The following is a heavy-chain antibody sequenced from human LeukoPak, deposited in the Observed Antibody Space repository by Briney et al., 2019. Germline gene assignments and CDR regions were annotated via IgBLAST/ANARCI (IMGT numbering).Heavy chain of an antibody. CDR3: ARGAAMVLYYYYYMDV. D-gene: IGHD5-18*01. J-gene: IGHJ6*03. CDR1: GYSISSGYY. CDR2: INHSGST. V-gene: IGHV4-38-2*02. Sequence: PSETLSLTCTVSGYSISSGYYWSWIRQPPGKGLEWIGEINHSGSTNYNPSLKSRVTISVDTSKNQFSLKLSSVTAADTAVYYCARGAAMVLYYYYYMDVWGKGTTVTASS.